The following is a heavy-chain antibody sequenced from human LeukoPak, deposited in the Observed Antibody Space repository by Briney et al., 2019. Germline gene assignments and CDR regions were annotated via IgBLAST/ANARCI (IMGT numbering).Heavy chain of an antibody. CDR3: TTAKWLLKY. CDR2: SKNTADGGTT. V-gene: IGHV3-15*01. J-gene: IGHJ4*02. CDR1: GFTFSSYA. Sequence: PGGSLRLSCAASGFTFSSYAMSWVRQAPGKGLEWVGRSKNTADGGTTDYAAPVKGRFTISRDDSKSTLYLQMNSLKTEDTAVYFCTTAKWLLKYWGQGTLVTVSS. D-gene: IGHD5-12*01.